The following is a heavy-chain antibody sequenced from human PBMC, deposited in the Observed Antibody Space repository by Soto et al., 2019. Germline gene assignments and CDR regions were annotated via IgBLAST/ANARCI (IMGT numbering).Heavy chain of an antibody. CDR1: GGSFSNYG. CDR3: ARGDATKIVVTTYYGLDV. CDR2: IIPVFGKP. D-gene: IGHD3-22*01. Sequence: QVQVVQSGAEVKKPGSSVKVSCKASGGSFSNYGISWVRQAPGQGLEWMGGIIPVFGKPHYAQKCQDRVKITADESTSTVYMEVSSLTSEDTAVYYCARGDATKIVVTTYYGLDVWGQGTTVTVSS. J-gene: IGHJ6*02. V-gene: IGHV1-69*12.